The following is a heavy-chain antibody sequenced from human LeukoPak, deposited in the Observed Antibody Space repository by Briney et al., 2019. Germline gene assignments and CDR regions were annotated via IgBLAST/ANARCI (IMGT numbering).Heavy chain of an antibody. V-gene: IGHV3-30-3*01. Sequence: GGSLRLSCAASGFTFSSYAMHWVRQAPGKGLEWVAVISYDGSNKYYADSVKGRFTISRDNSKNTLYLQMNSLRAEDTAVYYCARARGVAAYFDYWGQGTLVTVSS. CDR2: ISYDGSNK. CDR1: GFTFSSYA. J-gene: IGHJ4*02. D-gene: IGHD6-19*01. CDR3: ARARGVAAYFDY.